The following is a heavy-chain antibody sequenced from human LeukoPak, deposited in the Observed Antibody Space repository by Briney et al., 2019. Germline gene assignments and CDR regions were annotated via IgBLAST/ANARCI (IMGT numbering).Heavy chain of an antibody. Sequence: SETLSLTCTVSGYSISSGYFWGWIRQPPGKGLEWIGSIYHSGTTYYNPSLKSRVTISVDTSKNQFSLKLTSVTAADTAVYYCARDRGRYYYDSSGPIWGQGTLVTVSS. CDR3: ARDRGRYYYDSSGPI. CDR1: GYSISSGYF. V-gene: IGHV4-38-2*02. CDR2: IYHSGTT. D-gene: IGHD3-22*01. J-gene: IGHJ4*02.